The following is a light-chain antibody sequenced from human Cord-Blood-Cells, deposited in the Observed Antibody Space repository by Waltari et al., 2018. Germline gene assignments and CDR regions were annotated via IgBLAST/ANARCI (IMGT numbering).Light chain of an antibody. CDR2: DAS. CDR1: QGISSA. Sequence: AIQLTQSPSSLSASVGDRVTITCRASQGISSALAWYQQKPGKAPKLLIYDASSLESGVPSRFSGSGSGTDFTLTISSLQPEDFATYYCQQFNSYPPYTFGQGTKPEIK. CDR3: QQFNSYPPYT. J-gene: IGKJ2*01. V-gene: IGKV1-13*02.